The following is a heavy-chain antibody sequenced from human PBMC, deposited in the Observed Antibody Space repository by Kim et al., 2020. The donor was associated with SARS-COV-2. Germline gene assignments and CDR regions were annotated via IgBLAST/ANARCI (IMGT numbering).Heavy chain of an antibody. D-gene: IGHD2-2*01. V-gene: IGHV3-13*04. CDR2: IGTAGDT. CDR1: GFTFSSYD. CDR3: ARGQGLGYCSSTSCYWDWFDP. Sequence: GGSLRLSCAASGFTFSSYDMHWVRQATGKGLEWVSAIGTAGDTYYPGSVKGRFTISRENAKNSLYLQMNSLRAGDTAVYYCARGQGLGYCSSTSCYWDWFDPWGQGTLVTVSS. J-gene: IGHJ5*02.